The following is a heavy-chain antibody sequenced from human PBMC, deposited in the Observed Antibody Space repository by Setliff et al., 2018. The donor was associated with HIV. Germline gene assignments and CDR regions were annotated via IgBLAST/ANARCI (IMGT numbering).Heavy chain of an antibody. D-gene: IGHD1-26*01. CDR2: ISWNSGSI. Sequence: GGSLRLSCAASGFTFSSYWMHWVRQAPGKGLEWVSGISWNSGSIGYADSVKGRFTISRDNSKNTLYLQMNSLRADDTAVYYCAKGMGATGFDYWGQGTLVTVSS. CDR3: AKGMGATGFDY. J-gene: IGHJ4*02. CDR1: GFTFSSYW. V-gene: IGHV3-74*01.